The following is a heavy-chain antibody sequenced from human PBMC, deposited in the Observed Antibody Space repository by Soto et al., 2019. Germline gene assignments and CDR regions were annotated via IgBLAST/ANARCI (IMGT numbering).Heavy chain of an antibody. J-gene: IGHJ4*02. Sequence: QVQLVQSGAEVKKPGASVKVSCKASGYTFTSYGISWVRQAPGQGLEWMGWISAYNGNTNYAQKVQGRVTMTTDTSTSTAYMELRSLRSDDTAVYYCARDCGRSYWCSSGWQLDYWGQGTLVTVSS. CDR3: ARDCGRSYWCSSGWQLDY. D-gene: IGHD6-19*01. CDR2: ISAYNGNT. V-gene: IGHV1-18*01. CDR1: GYTFTSYG.